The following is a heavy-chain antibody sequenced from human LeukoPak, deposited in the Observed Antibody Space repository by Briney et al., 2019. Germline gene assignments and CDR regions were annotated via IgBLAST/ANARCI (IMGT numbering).Heavy chain of an antibody. CDR1: GFTFSDYY. V-gene: IGHV3-11*01. CDR2: ISSSGSTI. J-gene: IGHJ4*02. CDR3: ARELGGLLWFGELSSPIDY. Sequence: KSGGSLRLSCAASGFTFSDYYMSWIRQAPGKGLEWVSYISSSGSTIYYADSVKGRFTISRDNAKNSLYLQMNSLRAEDTAVYYCARELGGLLWFGELSSPIDYWGQETLVTVSS. D-gene: IGHD3-10*01.